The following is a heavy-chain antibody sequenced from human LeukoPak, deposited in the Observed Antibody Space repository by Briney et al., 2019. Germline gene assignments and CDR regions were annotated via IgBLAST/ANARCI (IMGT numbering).Heavy chain of an antibody. CDR2: IKHDGSEK. V-gene: IGHV3-7*01. D-gene: IGHD3-22*01. CDR1: GFTFSGYW. Sequence: PGGSLRLSCAASGFTFSGYWMTWVRQAPGKGLEWVANIKHDGSEKYYVDSVKGRFTITRDNAKNSLYLQMNSLRAEDTPFYYCARDASGYYYTSALIDYWGQGTLVTVSS. CDR3: ARDASGYYYTSALIDY. J-gene: IGHJ4*02.